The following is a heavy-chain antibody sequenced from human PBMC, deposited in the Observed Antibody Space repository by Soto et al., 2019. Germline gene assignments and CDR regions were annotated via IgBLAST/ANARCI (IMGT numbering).Heavy chain of an antibody. CDR1: GFTFTRYS. CDR3: AREAEDLTEIFDY. J-gene: IGHJ4*02. Sequence: GGSLRLSCAASGFTFTRYSMNWVRQAPGKGLEWVSSISSTTNYIYYGDSMTGRFTISRYTAKNSLYLEMTSLRAEDTAVYFCAREAEDLTEIFDYWGQGTLVTVSS. CDR2: ISSTTNYI. V-gene: IGHV3-21*06.